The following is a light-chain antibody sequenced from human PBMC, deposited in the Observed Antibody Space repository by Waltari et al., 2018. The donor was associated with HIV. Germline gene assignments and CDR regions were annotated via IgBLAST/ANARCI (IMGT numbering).Light chain of an antibody. V-gene: IGLV1-40*01. CDR1: RSNIGAPYD. CDR3: KSYDSGLSASV. CDR2: AST. J-gene: IGLJ2*01. Sequence: QSVLTQPPSVSGAPGQRVTISCSGSRSNIGAPYDVHWYQQLPGVAPKLLIYASTKRPSGVPDRFSGSRSGTSASLAITGLQPEDEAGYYCKSYDSGLSASVFGGGTQLTVL.